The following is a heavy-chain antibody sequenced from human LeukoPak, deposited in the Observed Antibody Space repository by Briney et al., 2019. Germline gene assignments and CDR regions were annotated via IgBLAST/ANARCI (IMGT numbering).Heavy chain of an antibody. V-gene: IGHV4-34*01. CDR3: ARSHGAGLQWFDT. CDR2: INHAGNT. Sequence: PSETLSLTCGVYGGSFNDYYWSWIRQPPGKGLAWIGEINHAGNTNYNPSLKSRVSMSVDRSKSQVSLHLNSVTAADTAVYYCARSHGAGLQWFDTWGQGTPVTVSS. J-gene: IGHJ5*02. D-gene: IGHD3-10*01. CDR1: GGSFNDYY.